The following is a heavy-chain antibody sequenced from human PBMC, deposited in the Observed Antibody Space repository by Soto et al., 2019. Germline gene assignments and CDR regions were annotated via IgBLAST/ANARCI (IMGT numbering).Heavy chain of an antibody. D-gene: IGHD3-22*01. Sequence: GGSLRLSCAASGFTFSSYAMHWVRQAPGKGLEWVAVISYDGSNKYYADSVKGRFTISRDNSKNTLYLQMTSLRAEDTAVYYSATGSYYYDSSGYFDYWGQGTLATVSS. CDR3: ATGSYYYDSSGYFDY. CDR2: ISYDGSNK. J-gene: IGHJ4*02. CDR1: GFTFSSYA. V-gene: IGHV3-30-3*01.